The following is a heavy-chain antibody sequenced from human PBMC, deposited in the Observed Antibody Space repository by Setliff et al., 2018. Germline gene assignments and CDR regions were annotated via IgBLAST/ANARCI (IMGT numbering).Heavy chain of an antibody. V-gene: IGHV4-34*01. CDR3: ARDMGQPYYFES. Sequence: PSETLSLTCAVYGDSFSDYYWSWIRQPPGKGLEWIAEINHSGSTNYKPSLKGRVAMSVDTSKRQFSLKLNSVTAADTAVYYCARDMGQPYYFESWGLGTLVTVSS. CDR1: GDSFSDYY. J-gene: IGHJ4*02. CDR2: INHSGST. D-gene: IGHD1-1*01.